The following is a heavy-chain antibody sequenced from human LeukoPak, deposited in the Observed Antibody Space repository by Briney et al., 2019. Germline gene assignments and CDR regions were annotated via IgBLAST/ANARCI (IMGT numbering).Heavy chain of an antibody. V-gene: IGHV1-24*01. CDR1: GYTLTELS. Sequence: ASVKVSCKVSGYTLTELSMHWVRQAPGKGLEWMGGFDPEDSETIYAQKFQGRVTMTEDTSTDTAYMELSSLRSEDTAVYYCATTSAVARPFDIWGQGTMVTVSS. J-gene: IGHJ3*02. CDR3: ATTSAVARPFDI. D-gene: IGHD6-19*01. CDR2: FDPEDSET.